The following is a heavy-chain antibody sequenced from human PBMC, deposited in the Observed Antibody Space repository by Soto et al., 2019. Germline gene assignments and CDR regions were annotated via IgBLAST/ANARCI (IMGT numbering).Heavy chain of an antibody. CDR2: ISYDGSRQ. CDR1: GFIFTTYD. V-gene: IGHV3-30*18. CDR3: AKDDYGMDV. Sequence: QVQLVESGGGVVQPGRSLRVSCGASGFIFTTYDMHWVRQAPGKGLEWVAVISYDGSRQYYADSVKGRFTISRDNSKNTVSLQMNSLRDEDTAVYYCAKDDYGMDVWGQGTTVTVSS. J-gene: IGHJ6*02.